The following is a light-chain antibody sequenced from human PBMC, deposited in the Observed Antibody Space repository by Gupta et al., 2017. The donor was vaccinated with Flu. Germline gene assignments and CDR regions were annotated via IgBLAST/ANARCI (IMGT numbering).Light chain of an antibody. J-gene: IGKJ2*01. Sequence: EIVMTQSPATLSVSPGERATLSCRASQSVSSNLAWYQQKPGQAPRLLIYGASTRATGIPARFSGSGSGTEFTLTISSLQSEDFAVYYCQQYNNWPQTFGQGTXLEIK. CDR1: QSVSSN. CDR2: GAS. CDR3: QQYNNWPQT. V-gene: IGKV3-15*01.